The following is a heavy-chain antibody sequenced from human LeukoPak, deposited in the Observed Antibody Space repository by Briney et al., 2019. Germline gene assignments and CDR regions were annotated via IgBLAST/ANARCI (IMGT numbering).Heavy chain of an antibody. D-gene: IGHD6-19*01. CDR1: GLTFSTYW. CDR2: ISSDASIT. CDR3: AKDGAVAGTEVAY. V-gene: IGHV3-74*01. Sequence: GGSLRLSCAASGLTFSTYWMHWVRQDPGKGLVWVSRISSDASITSYADPVKGRFTISRDNSKNTLYLQMNSLRAEDTAVYYCAKDGAVAGTEVAYWGQGTLVTVSS. J-gene: IGHJ4*02.